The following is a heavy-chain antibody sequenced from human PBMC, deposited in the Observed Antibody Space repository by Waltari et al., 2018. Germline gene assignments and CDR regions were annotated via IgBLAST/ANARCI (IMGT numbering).Heavy chain of an antibody. Sequence: QVQLVESGGGVVQPGRSLRLSCAASGFPFSSYAMHWVRQAPGKGLEWVAVISYDGSNKYYADSVKGRFTISRDNSKNTLYLQMNSLRAEDTAVYYCARDRGDGYFTEYFQHWGQGTLVTVSS. CDR2: ISYDGSNK. V-gene: IGHV3-30-3*01. D-gene: IGHD5-12*01. J-gene: IGHJ1*01. CDR1: GFPFSSYA. CDR3: ARDRGDGYFTEYFQH.